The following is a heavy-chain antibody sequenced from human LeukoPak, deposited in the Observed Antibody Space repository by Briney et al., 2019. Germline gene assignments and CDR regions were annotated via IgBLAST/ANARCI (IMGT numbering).Heavy chain of an antibody. CDR2: ISSSSGTT. J-gene: IGHJ4*02. D-gene: IGHD5-12*01. V-gene: IGHV3-48*01. Sequence: GGSLRLSCAASGVTFSSYSMNWVRQAPGKGLEWVSYISSSSGTTYYADSVKGRFTISRDNAKNSLYLQMNRLRAEDTAVYYCARLSPTMAYWGQGTLVTVSS. CDR1: GVTFSSYS. CDR3: ARLSPTMAY.